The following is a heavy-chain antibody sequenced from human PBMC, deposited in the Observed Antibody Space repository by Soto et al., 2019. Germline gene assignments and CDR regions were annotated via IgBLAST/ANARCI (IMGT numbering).Heavy chain of an antibody. CDR2: IYWDDDK. J-gene: IGHJ5*02. D-gene: IGHD3-3*01. CDR1: GFSLSTSGVG. CDR3: AHSWGGVITKRVWFDP. Sequence: QITLKESGPPLVKPTQTLTLTCTFSGFSLSTSGVGVGWIRQPPGKALEWLALIYWDDDKRYSPSLKSRLTITKDTSKNQVVLTMTNMDPVDTATYYCAHSWGGVITKRVWFDPWGQGTLVTVSS. V-gene: IGHV2-5*02.